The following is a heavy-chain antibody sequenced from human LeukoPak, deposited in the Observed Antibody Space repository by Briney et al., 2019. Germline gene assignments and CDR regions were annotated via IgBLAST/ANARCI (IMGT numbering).Heavy chain of an antibody. CDR1: GFTFSNAW. V-gene: IGHV3-15*01. CDR2: IKSKTDGGTT. CDR3: TTDHTAMVTFEMYYFDY. J-gene: IGHJ4*02. D-gene: IGHD5-18*01. Sequence: GGSLRLSCPASGFTFSNAWMSWVRQAPGKVLEWVGRIKSKTDGGTTDYAAPVKGRFTISRDDSKNTLYLQMKSLKTEDTAVYYCTTDHTAMVTFEMYYFDYWGEGSLVTVSA.